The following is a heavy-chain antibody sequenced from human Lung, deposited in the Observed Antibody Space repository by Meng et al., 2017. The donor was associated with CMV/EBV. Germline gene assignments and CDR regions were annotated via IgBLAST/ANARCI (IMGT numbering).Heavy chain of an antibody. Sequence: SCAISGDSVSSNSAAWNWIRQSPSRGLEWLGRTYYRSKWYNDYAVSVRSRITINPDTSKNQFSLQLNSVTPEDTAVYYCARGHYDSSGYPIDYWXQGKXVTISS. J-gene: IGHJ4*02. CDR3: ARGHYDSSGYPIDY. CDR1: GDSVSSNSAA. CDR2: TYYRSKWYN. V-gene: IGHV6-1*01. D-gene: IGHD3-22*01.